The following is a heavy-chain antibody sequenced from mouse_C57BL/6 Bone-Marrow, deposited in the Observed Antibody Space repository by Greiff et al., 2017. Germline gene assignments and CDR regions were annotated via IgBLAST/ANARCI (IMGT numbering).Heavy chain of an antibody. CDR2: IYPGGGYT. V-gene: IGHV1-63*01. CDR1: GYTFTNYW. J-gene: IGHJ2*01. CDR3: ARRGHYYGSSRGGFDY. Sequence: QVQLKESGAELVRPGTSVKMSCKASGYTFTNYWIGWAKQRPGHGLEWIGDIYPGGGYTNYNEKFKGKATLTADKSSSTAYMQFSRLTSEDSAIYYCARRGHYYGSSRGGFDYWGQGTTLTVSS. D-gene: IGHD1-1*01.